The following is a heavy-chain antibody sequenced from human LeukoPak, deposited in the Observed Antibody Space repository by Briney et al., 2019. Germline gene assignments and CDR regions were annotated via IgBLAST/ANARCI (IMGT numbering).Heavy chain of an antibody. CDR1: GGSISSYY. CDR2: IYYSGST. CDR3: ARKDHRGAENFFDY. V-gene: IGHV4-59*08. Sequence: SETLSLTCTVSGGSISSYYWSWIRQPPGKGLEWIGYIYYSGSTNYNPSLKSRVTISVDTSKNQFSLKLSSGTAADTAVYYCARKDHRGAENFFDYWGQGTLVTVSS. J-gene: IGHJ4*02. D-gene: IGHD3-10*01.